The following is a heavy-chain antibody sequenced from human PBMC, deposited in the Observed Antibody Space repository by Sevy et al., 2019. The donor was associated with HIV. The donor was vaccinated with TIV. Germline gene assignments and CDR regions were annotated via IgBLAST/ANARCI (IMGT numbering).Heavy chain of an antibody. D-gene: IGHD3-10*01. V-gene: IGHV3-30-3*01. CDR2: ISYDGSDK. CDR1: GFTFCSYA. Sequence: GGSLRLSCAASGFTFCSYAMHWVRQAPGKGLEWVAVISYDGSDKYYADSVKGRFTISRDNSKNTLYLQMNSLRAEDTAVYYCARDGDLIYGPAGGYDYWGQGTLVTVSS. CDR3: ARDGDLIYGPAGGYDY. J-gene: IGHJ4*02.